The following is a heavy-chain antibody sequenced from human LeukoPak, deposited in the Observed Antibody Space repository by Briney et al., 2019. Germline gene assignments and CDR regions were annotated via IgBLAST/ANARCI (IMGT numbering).Heavy chain of an antibody. V-gene: IGHV3-74*01. CDR2: ISADGSST. CDR3: ARYGYDSGRGFDP. Sequence: PGGSLRLSCAASGFTFSSFWMHWVRQAPGKGLVWVSRISADGSSTIYADPVKGRFTISRDNAVNTVYLQMNSLRVEDTAVYYCARYGYDSGRGFDPWGQGILVTAST. J-gene: IGHJ5*02. D-gene: IGHD3-10*01. CDR1: GFTFSSFW.